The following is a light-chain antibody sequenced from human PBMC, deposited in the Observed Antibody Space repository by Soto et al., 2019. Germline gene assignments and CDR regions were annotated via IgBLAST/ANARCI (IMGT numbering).Light chain of an antibody. J-gene: IGKJ1*01. CDR2: AAS. Sequence: DVQMTQSPSSPSASVGDRFTISCRSSQGISNYLAWYQQKPGKVPKLLIYAASTLQSGVPSRFSGSGSGTDFTLTISSLQPDDFATYYCQQYNSYWTFGQGTKVDIK. CDR1: QGISNY. CDR3: QQYNSYWT. V-gene: IGKV1-27*01.